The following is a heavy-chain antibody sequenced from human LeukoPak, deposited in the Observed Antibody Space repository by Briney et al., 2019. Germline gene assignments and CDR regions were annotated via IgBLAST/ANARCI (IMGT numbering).Heavy chain of an antibody. V-gene: IGHV3-11*04. Sequence: GGSLRLSCAASGFTFSDYYMSWIRQAPGKGLEWVSYISSSGSTIYYADSVKGRFTISRDNAKNSLYLQMNSLKGDDTAVYYCAKDSAFYYIDVWGKGTTVIISS. D-gene: IGHD3-10*01. CDR2: ISSSGSTI. CDR3: AKDSAFYYIDV. J-gene: IGHJ6*03. CDR1: GFTFSDYY.